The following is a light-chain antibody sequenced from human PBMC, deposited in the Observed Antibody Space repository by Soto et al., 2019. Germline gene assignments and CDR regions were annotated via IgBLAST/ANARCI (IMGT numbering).Light chain of an antibody. CDR3: HSYTTSPTRV. Sequence: QSALTQPASVSGSPGQSITISCTGTSSDVGAYNYGSWYQHHPGKVPKVMIYGVSNRPSGVSNRFSGSKSGNTASLTISGLQAEDEADYYCHSYTTSPTRVFGGGTKLTLL. CDR1: SSDVGAYNY. J-gene: IGLJ2*01. V-gene: IGLV2-14*01. CDR2: GVS.